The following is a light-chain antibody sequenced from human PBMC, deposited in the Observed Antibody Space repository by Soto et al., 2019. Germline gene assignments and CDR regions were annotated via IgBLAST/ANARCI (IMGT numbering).Light chain of an antibody. V-gene: IGLV1-51*01. CDR2: DNN. CDR3: ATWDSALSAGV. CDR1: SSNIGDNS. Sequence: QSVLTQPPSMSAAPGQMVAISCSGTSSNIGDNSVSWYQHFPGTAPKVLIYDNNRRPSGIPDRFSGSKSGTSATLTIIGLQTGDEADYYCATWDSALSAGVFGGGT. J-gene: IGLJ3*02.